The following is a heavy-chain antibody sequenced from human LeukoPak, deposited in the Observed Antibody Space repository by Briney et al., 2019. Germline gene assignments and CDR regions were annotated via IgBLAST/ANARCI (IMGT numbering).Heavy chain of an antibody. CDR2: ISRSGGST. J-gene: IGHJ3*02. CDR3: AKDAGGYSYAYDAFDI. D-gene: IGHD5-18*01. V-gene: IGHV3-23*01. CDR1: GFNFSSYP. Sequence: PGGSLRLSCAASGFNFSSYPMSWVRQAPGKGLEWVSGISRSGGSTYYADSVKGRFTISRDNSKNTLYLQLNSLRAEDTAIYYCAKDAGGYSYAYDAFDIWGQGTMVTVSS.